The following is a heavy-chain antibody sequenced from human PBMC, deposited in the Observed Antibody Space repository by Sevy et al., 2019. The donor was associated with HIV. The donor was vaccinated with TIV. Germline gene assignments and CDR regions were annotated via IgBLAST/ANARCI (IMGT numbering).Heavy chain of an antibody. J-gene: IGHJ4*02. CDR1: GYTLTELS. D-gene: IGHD1-1*01. CDR3: ATDPGTTGTKNY. V-gene: IGHV1-24*01. Sequence: ASVKVSCKVSGYTLTELSMHWVRQAPGKGLEWMGGFDPEDGETIYAQKFQGRVTMTEDTSTDTAYMELSSLRSEDTAVYYCATDPGTTGTKNYWGQGTLVTVSS. CDR2: FDPEDGET.